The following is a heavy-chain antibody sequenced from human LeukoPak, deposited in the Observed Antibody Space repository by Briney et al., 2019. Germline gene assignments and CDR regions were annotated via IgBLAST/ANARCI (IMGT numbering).Heavy chain of an antibody. D-gene: IGHD2-21*01. CDR1: GGTFSSYA. J-gene: IGHJ6*03. V-gene: IGHV1-69*05. CDR2: IIPIFGTA. CDR3: ARDLSSAIVGYYYYMDV. Sequence: PVKVSCKASGGTFSSYAISWVPQAPGQGLEWMGRIIPIFGTANYAQKFQGRVAITTDESTSTAYMELSSLRSEDTAVYYCARDLSSAIVGYYYYMDVWGKGTTVTVSS.